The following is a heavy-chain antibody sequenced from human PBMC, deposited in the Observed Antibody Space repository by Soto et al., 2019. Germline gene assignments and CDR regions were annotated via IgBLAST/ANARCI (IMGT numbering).Heavy chain of an antibody. D-gene: IGHD7-27*01. Sequence: SETLSLTCTVSGGSISSSSYYWGWIRQPPGKGLEWIGSIYYSGSTYYNPSLKSRVTISVDTSKNQFSLKLSSVTAADTAVYYCARRRLKTGDFDYWGQGTLVTVSS. CDR3: ARRRLKTGDFDY. J-gene: IGHJ4*02. V-gene: IGHV4-39*01. CDR2: IYYSGST. CDR1: GGSISSSSYY.